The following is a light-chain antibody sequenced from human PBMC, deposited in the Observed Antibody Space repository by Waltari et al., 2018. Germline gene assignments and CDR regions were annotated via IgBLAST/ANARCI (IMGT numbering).Light chain of an antibody. Sequence: EIVMTQSPATLSVFPGERATLPFRASQSIRTNLAWYQHKPGQAPRLLIYGASTRATGIPARFSGSGSGTEFTLTISRLQSEDFAVYFCQQYDNWLGTFGQGTKVEIK. V-gene: IGKV3-15*01. J-gene: IGKJ1*01. CDR3: QQYDNWLGT. CDR1: QSIRTN. CDR2: GAS.